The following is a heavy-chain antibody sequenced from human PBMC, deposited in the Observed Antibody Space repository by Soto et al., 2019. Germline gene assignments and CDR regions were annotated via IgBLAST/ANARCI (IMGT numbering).Heavy chain of an antibody. Sequence: GGSLRLSCAASGFTFDDYAMHWVRQAPGKGLEWVSGISWNSGSIGYADSVKGRFTISRDNAKNSLYLQMNSLRAEDTALYYCVITEPGIAVALDAFDIWGQGTMVTVSS. J-gene: IGHJ3*02. D-gene: IGHD6-19*01. V-gene: IGHV3-9*01. CDR1: GFTFDDYA. CDR3: VITEPGIAVALDAFDI. CDR2: ISWNSGSI.